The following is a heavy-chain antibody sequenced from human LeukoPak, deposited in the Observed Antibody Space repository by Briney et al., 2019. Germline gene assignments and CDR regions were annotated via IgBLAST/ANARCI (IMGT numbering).Heavy chain of an antibody. V-gene: IGHV1-18*01. J-gene: IGHJ5*02. CDR1: GYTFTSYG. D-gene: IGHD5-12*01. CDR2: ISAYNGNT. CDR3: ASSGYDFPWFDP. Sequence: ASVTVSYKASGYTFTSYGISWVRQAPGQGLEWMGWISAYNGNTNYAQKLQGRVTMTTDTSTSTAYMELRSLRSDDTAVYYCASSGYDFPWFDPWGQGTLVTVSS.